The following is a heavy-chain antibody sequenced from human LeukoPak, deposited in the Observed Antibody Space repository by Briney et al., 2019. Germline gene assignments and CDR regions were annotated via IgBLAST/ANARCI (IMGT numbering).Heavy chain of an antibody. CDR1: GFTFSSYA. J-gene: IGHJ4*02. CDR2: ISNDGDT. D-gene: IGHD6-19*01. CDR3: AGDKTTGGWYEFDY. V-gene: IGHV3-53*01. Sequence: GGSLRLSCAASGFTFSSYAMSWVRQGPGKGLECVSVISNDGDTYYADSAKGRFTISRDTSKNTVSLQMNSLRAEDTAVYYCAGDKTTGGWYEFDYWGQGTLVTVSS.